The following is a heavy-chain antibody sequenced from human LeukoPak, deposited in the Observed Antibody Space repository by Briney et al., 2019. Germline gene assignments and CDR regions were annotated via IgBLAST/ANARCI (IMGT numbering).Heavy chain of an antibody. CDR1: GFTFSSYG. CDR2: IRYDGSNK. D-gene: IGHD6-13*01. V-gene: IGHV3-30*02. J-gene: IGHJ4*02. Sequence: GGSLRLSCAASGFTFSSYGMHWVRQAPGKGLEWVAFIRYDGSNKYYADSVKGRFTISRDNSKNTLYLQMNSLRAEDTAVYYCARGRYSSSWPLDYWGQGTLVTVSS. CDR3: ARGRYSSSWPLDY.